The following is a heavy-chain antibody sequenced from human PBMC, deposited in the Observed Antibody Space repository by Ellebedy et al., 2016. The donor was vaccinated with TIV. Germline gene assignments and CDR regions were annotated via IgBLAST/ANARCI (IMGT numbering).Heavy chain of an antibody. D-gene: IGHD2-2*01. CDR2: INPNTGGT. V-gene: IGHV1-2*06. J-gene: IGHJ5*02. CDR1: GYNFIDYG. CDR3: ARDQGYCITTNCYLNWVDP. Sequence: AASVKVSCKTSGYNFIDYGVSWARQAPGQGLEWVGRINPNTGGTNYAQNFQGRVTMTRDTSVTTAYMEVSRLTSDDTAVYYCARDQGYCITTNCYLNWVDPWGQGTLVTVSS.